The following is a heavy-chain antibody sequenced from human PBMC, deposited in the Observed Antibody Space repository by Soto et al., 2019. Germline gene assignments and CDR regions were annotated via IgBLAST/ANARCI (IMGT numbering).Heavy chain of an antibody. V-gene: IGHV4-30-4*01. CDR1: GGSISSGDDY. J-gene: IGHJ5*02. CDR2: IYHSGNT. CDR3: ARETEDYVNLTAYYAGDRATQYNWFDP. Sequence: PSETLCLTCTVSGGSISSGDDYWSWIRQPPGKGLEWLGYIYHSGNTYYNPSLKSRVTISEETSKNQFSLKLSSVTAADTAAHYCARETEDYVNLTAYYAGDRATQYNWFDPWCQGTQVTVSS. D-gene: IGHD3-9*01.